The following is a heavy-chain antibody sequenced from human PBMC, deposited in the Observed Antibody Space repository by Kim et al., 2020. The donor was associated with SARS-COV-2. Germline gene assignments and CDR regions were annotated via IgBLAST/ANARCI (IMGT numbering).Heavy chain of an antibody. Sequence: SETLSLTCTVSGGSISSSTYYWGWIRQPPGKGLEWIGSIYYSGSTYYNPSLKSRVTISVDTSKNQFSLKLSSVTAADTAVYYCATRVWGRQSFDYWGQGTLVTVSS. V-gene: IGHV4-39*01. CDR3: ATRVWGRQSFDY. J-gene: IGHJ4*02. CDR2: IYYSGST. CDR1: GGSISSSTYY. D-gene: IGHD7-27*01.